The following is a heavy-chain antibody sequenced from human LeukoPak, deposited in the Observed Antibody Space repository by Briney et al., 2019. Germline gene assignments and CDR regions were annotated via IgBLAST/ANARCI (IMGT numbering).Heavy chain of an antibody. CDR3: ARETTGTTGIWDY. J-gene: IGHJ4*02. D-gene: IGHD1-7*01. CDR1: GLTASHNVNNA. Sequence: GGSLRLSCAASGLTASHNVNNAMSWVRQAPGKGLEWVSGINWNGGSTGYADSVKGRFTISRDNAKNSLYLQMNSLRAEDTALYYCARETTGTTGIWDYWGQGTLVTVSS. CDR2: INWNGGST. V-gene: IGHV3-20*04.